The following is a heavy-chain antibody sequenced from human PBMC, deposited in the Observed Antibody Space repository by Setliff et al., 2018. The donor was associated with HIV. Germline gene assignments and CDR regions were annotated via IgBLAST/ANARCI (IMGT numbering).Heavy chain of an antibody. V-gene: IGHV4-39*01. CDR3: ARPLMGSGSFYNAPFDY. D-gene: IGHD3-10*01. CDR2: IYYTGTT. J-gene: IGHJ4*02. Sequence: TYYWAWIRQPPGKGLEWIGAIYYTGTTWYNPSLKSRVIISVDTSKNQASLKLSSMTAADTAMYYCARPLMGSGSFYNAPFDYWGQGTLVTVSS. CDR1: TYY.